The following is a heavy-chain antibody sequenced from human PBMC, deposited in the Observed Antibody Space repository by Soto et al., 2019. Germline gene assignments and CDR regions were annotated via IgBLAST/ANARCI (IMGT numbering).Heavy chain of an antibody. V-gene: IGHV5-10-1*01. CDR2: IDPSDSYT. J-gene: IGHJ1*01. D-gene: IGHD6-19*01. CDR3: ARGDLSGWLRH. Sequence: GESLKISCKGSGYRFTNYWISWVRQMPGKGLEWMGRIDPSDSYTNYSPSLQGHVTISADKSISTAYLQWSSLKASDTAMDYCARGDLSGWLRHWGQGNLVTVSS. CDR1: GYRFTNYW.